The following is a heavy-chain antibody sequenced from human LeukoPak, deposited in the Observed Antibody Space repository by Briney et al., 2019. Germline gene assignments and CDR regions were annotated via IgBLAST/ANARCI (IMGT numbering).Heavy chain of an antibody. CDR3: ASSQIWFGEFLGEFHYGMDV. Sequence: SETLSLTCAVYGGSFSGYYWSWIRQPPGKGLEWIGEIHHSGSTNYNPSLKSRVTISVDTSKNQFSVSLRSVTAADTAVYYCASSQIWFGEFLGEFHYGMDVWGPGTTVAVSS. CDR2: IHHSGST. J-gene: IGHJ6*02. V-gene: IGHV4-34*01. D-gene: IGHD3-10*01. CDR1: GGSFSGYY.